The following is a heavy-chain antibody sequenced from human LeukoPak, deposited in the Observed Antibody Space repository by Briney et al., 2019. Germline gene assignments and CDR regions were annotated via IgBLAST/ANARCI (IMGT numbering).Heavy chain of an antibody. CDR2: IYHSGST. J-gene: IGHJ4*02. Sequence: SETLSLTCTVSGGSISSGYYGGWIRPPPGKGLEWIGSIYHSGSTYYNPSLKSRVTISVDTSKNQFSLRLSSVTAADTAVYYCARESQLLSNDYWGQGTLVTVSS. CDR1: GGSISSGYY. CDR3: ARESQLLSNDY. D-gene: IGHD2-2*01. V-gene: IGHV4-38-2*02.